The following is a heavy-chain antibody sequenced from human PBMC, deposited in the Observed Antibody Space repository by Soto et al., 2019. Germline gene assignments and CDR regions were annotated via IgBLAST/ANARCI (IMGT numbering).Heavy chain of an antibody. D-gene: IGHD3-16*01. CDR2: LYSGGGT. CDR3: ARGGANDAFDV. CDR1: GFIVSNNY. Sequence: EVQLVETGGGLIQPGGSLRLSCAASGFIVSNNYMSWVRQAPGKGLEWVSVLYSGGGTYYADSVKGRFTISRDSSKNTLYLPMTSLSDEDTAVYFCARGGANDAFDVWRQGTMVNVSS. J-gene: IGHJ3*01. V-gene: IGHV3-53*02.